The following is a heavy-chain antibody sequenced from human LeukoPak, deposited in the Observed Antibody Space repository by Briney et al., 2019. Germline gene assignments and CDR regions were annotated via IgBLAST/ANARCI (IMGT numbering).Heavy chain of an antibody. V-gene: IGHV3-23*01. D-gene: IGHD4-17*01. CDR2: IRGGGGSA. Sequence: GGSLRLSCTASGFTFSAYATMWVRQAPGKGPEWVSAIRGGGGSAFYADSVKGRFTISRDNSKYTLFLQMNSLRAEDTAVYYCARDPNGDYIGAFDMWGPGTMVTVSS. CDR3: ARDPNGDYIGAFDM. CDR1: GFTFSAYA. J-gene: IGHJ3*02.